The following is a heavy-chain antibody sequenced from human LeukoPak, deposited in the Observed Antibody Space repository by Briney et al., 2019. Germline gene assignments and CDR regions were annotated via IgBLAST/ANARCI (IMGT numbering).Heavy chain of an antibody. D-gene: IGHD3-10*01. CDR3: AKDLDGSGSYYHDPHYFDY. J-gene: IGHJ4*02. Sequence: GGSLRLSCAASGFTFSSYAMSWVRQAPGKGLEWVSAISGSGGSTYYADSVKGRFTISRDNSKNTLYLQMNSLRAEDTAVYYCAKDLDGSGSYYHDPHYFDYWGQGTLVTVSS. CDR1: GFTFSSYA. CDR2: ISGSGGST. V-gene: IGHV3-23*01.